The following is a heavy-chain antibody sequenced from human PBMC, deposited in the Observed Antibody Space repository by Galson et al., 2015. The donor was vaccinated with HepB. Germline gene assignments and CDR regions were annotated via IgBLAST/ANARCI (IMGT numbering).Heavy chain of an antibody. D-gene: IGHD6-13*01. V-gene: IGHV2-5*02. CDR1: GFSLSTSGVG. CDR3: AHRTYSSSWYYFDY. CDR2: IYWDDDK. J-gene: IGHJ4*02. Sequence: PALVKPTQTLTLTCTFSGFSLSTSGVGVGWIRQPPGKALEWLALIYWDDDKRYSPSLKSRLTITKDPSKIQVVLTMTNMDLVDTATYYCAHRTYSSSWYYFDYWGQGTLVTVSS.